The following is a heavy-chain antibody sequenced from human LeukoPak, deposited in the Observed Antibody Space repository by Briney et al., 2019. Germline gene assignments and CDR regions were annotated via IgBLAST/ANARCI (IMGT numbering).Heavy chain of an antibody. CDR3: ASSYSSNAFDI. CDR1: GYSFTSYW. Sequence: GESLKISCKGSGYSFTSYWIGWVRQMPGKGLEWMVIIYPGDSATRYSPSFQGQVTISADKSISTAYLQWSSLKASDTAMYYCASSYSSNAFDIWGQGTMVTVSS. V-gene: IGHV5-51*01. J-gene: IGHJ3*02. D-gene: IGHD6-13*01. CDR2: IYPGDSAT.